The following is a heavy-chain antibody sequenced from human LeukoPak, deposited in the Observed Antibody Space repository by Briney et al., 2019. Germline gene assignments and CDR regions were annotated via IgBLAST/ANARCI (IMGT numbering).Heavy chain of an antibody. D-gene: IGHD5-18*01. J-gene: IGHJ4*02. CDR1: GFTFSSYW. CDR2: INGDGSDT. Sequence: GGSLRLSCKASGFTFSSYWMHWVRQIPGKGLAWVSRINGDGSDTNSADSVKGRFTISRDNAKNTLYLQMNSLRAEDTAVYYCVRGLGSGYSYAYGLYWGQGTLVNVSS. V-gene: IGHV3-74*01. CDR3: VRGLGSGYSYAYGLY.